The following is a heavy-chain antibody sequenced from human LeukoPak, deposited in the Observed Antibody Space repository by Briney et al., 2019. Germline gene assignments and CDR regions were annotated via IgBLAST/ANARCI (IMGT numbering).Heavy chain of an antibody. CDR1: GFTFSSYA. V-gene: IGHV3-23*01. J-gene: IGHJ4*02. D-gene: IGHD6-19*01. CDR2: IGNSEDNT. Sequence: PGGSLRLSCAASGFTFSSYAMSWVRQAPGKGLEWVSSIGNSEDNTYYADSVKGRFTISRDNSKNTMYLQMNSLRAEDTAVYYCAKRTSSGWYYFDYWGQGTLVTVSS. CDR3: AKRTSSGWYYFDY.